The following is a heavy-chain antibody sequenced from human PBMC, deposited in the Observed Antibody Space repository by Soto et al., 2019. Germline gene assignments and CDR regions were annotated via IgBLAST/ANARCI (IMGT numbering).Heavy chain of an antibody. CDR2: IIPMLAAP. J-gene: IGHJ2*01. D-gene: IGHD2-21*01. V-gene: IGHV1-69*01. Sequence: QGQLVQSGAEVKKPGSSVKVSCKASGGSFRTYAINWVRQAPGQGLEWMGGIIPMLAAPIYAQKFQGRLTITADESTTTVYMELSSLTSEDTAVYYCARVGPPSPSVIWFFDRWGRGTLVTVSS. CDR1: GGSFRTYA. CDR3: ARVGPPSPSVIWFFDR.